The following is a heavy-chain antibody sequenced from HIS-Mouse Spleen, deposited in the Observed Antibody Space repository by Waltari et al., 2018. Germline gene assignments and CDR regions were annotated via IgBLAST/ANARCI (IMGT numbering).Heavy chain of an antibody. D-gene: IGHD6-19*01. CDR1: GFSLSTSGMC. V-gene: IGHV2-70*15. Sequence: QVTLRESGPALVKPTQTLTLTCTFSGFSLSTSGMCVSWIRQPPGKALEWLARIDWDDDKYYSTSLKTRLTIAKDTSKNQVVLTMTNMDPVDTATYYCARIAEGYRSGWYAFDYWGQGTLVTVSS. CDR2: IDWDDDK. CDR3: ARIAEGYRSGWYAFDY. J-gene: IGHJ4*02.